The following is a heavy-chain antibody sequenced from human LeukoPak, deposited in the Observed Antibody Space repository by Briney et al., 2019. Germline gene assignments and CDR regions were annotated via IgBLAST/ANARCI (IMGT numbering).Heavy chain of an antibody. D-gene: IGHD2-2*02. CDR2: ISSSSSYI. Sequence: PSETLSLTCAVYGGSFSGYYWSWIRQPPGKGLEWVSSISSSSSYIYYADSVKGRFTISRDNAKNSLYLQMNSLRAEDTAVYYCARGYCSSTSCYTKPYYYYMDVWGKGTTVTVSS. V-gene: IGHV3-21*01. CDR1: GGSFSGYY. J-gene: IGHJ6*03. CDR3: ARGYCSSTSCYTKPYYYYMDV.